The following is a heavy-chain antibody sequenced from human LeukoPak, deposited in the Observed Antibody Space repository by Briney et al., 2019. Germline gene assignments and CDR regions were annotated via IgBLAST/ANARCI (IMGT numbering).Heavy chain of an antibody. CDR3: ARDRWTGTTGPYGY. J-gene: IGHJ4*02. CDR1: GYTFTSYG. Sequence: ASVKVSCKASGYTFTSYGISWVRQAPGQGLEWMGWISAYNGNTNYAQKLQGRVTMTTDTSTSTAYMELRSLRSDDTAVYYCARDRWTGTTGPYGYWGQGTLVIVSS. CDR2: ISAYNGNT. V-gene: IGHV1-18*01. D-gene: IGHD1-7*01.